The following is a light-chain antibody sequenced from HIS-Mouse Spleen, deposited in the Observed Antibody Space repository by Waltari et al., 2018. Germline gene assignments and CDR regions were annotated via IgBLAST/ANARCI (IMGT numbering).Light chain of an antibody. Sequence: DIQMTQSPSSLSASVGDRVTTPCRASQGISNYLAWYQQKPGKVPKLLIYAASTLQSGVPSRFSGSGSGTDFTLTISSLQPEDVATYYCQKYNSAPRLTFGGGTKVEIK. CDR2: AAS. J-gene: IGKJ4*01. CDR3: QKYNSAPRLT. V-gene: IGKV1-27*01. CDR1: QGISNY.